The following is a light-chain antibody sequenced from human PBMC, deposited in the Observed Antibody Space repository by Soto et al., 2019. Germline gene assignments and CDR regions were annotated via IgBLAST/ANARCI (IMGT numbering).Light chain of an antibody. CDR2: KAS. J-gene: IGKJ4*01. V-gene: IGKV1-5*03. Sequence: DIQLTQSPSTLSASVGDRATITCRASQSISSWLAWYQQKPGKAPKLLVYKASSLESGVPSRFSGSGSVTELTLTISTLQPDDFATYYCQQYEAYPLTFCGVTKVEI. CDR1: QSISSW. CDR3: QQYEAYPLT.